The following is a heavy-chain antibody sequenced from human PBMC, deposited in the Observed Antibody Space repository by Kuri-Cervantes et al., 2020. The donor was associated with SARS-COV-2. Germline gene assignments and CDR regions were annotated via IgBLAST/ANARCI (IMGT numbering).Heavy chain of an antibody. V-gene: IGHV4-34*01. CDR1: GGSFSGYY. D-gene: IGHD3-10*01. CDR3: ARGRGSGRFDY. J-gene: IGHJ4*02. Sequence: SQTLSLTCAVYGGSFSGYYWSWIRQPPGKGLEWIGEINHSGSTYYNPSLKSRVTISVDRSKNQFSLKLSSVTAADTAVYYCARGRGSGRFDYWGQGTLVTVSS. CDR2: INHSGST.